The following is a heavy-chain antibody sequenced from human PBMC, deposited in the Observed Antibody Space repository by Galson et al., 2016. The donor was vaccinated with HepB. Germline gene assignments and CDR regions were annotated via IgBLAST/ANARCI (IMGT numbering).Heavy chain of an antibody. D-gene: IGHD4-17*01. CDR1: GFTFSYAA. CDR3: VREGADYVGFDY. CDR2: ISFDGTKI. J-gene: IGHJ4*02. Sequence: SLRLSCAASGFTFSYAAMHWVRQAPGRGLEWVAVISFDGTKIYHTKSVKGRFTISRDNSKNTLYLQMSSLRAEDTAVYYCVREGADYVGFDYWGQGALVTVSS. V-gene: IGHV3-30*04.